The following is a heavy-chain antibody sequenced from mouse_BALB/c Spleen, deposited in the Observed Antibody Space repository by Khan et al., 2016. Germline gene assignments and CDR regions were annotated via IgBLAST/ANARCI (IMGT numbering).Heavy chain of an antibody. CDR2: INPDSSTI. Sequence: EVKLEESGGGLVQPGGSLKLSCAASGFDFSRYWMNWVRQAPGKGLEWIGEINPDSSTINYTPSLKDKFIISRDNAKKTLYLQMSNVRSEDTALYYCARLYYYGCSDYWGQGTTLTVSS. V-gene: IGHV4-1*02. D-gene: IGHD1-1*01. J-gene: IGHJ2*01. CDR3: ARLYYYGCSDY. CDR1: GFDFSRYW.